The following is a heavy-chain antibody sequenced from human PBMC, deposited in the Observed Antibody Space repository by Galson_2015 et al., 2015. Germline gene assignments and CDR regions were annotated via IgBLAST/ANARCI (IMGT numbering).Heavy chain of an antibody. J-gene: IGHJ4*02. Sequence: YYNPSLKSRVTISVDTSKNQFSLKLSSVTAADTAVYYCARVPSRDYYDSSGYWRDYWGQGTLVTVSS. CDR3: ARVPSRDYYDSSGYWRDY. V-gene: IGHV4-30-2*05. D-gene: IGHD3-22*01.